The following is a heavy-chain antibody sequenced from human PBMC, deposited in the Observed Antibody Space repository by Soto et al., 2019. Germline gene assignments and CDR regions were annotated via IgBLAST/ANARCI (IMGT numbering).Heavy chain of an antibody. Sequence: QVQLVESGGGVVQPGRSLRLSCAASGFTFSSYGMHWVRQAPGKGLEWVAVIWYDGSNKYYADSVKGRFTISRDNSKNTLYLQMNSLRAEDTAVYYCARGIAVAGTAAFDIWGQGTMVTVSS. CDR1: GFTFSSYG. V-gene: IGHV3-33*01. CDR3: ARGIAVAGTAAFDI. J-gene: IGHJ3*02. CDR2: IWYDGSNK. D-gene: IGHD6-19*01.